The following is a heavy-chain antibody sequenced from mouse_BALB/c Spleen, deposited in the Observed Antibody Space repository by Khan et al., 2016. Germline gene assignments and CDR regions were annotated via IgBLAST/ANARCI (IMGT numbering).Heavy chain of an antibody. Sequence: QIQLVQSGPELKKPGETVKISCKASGYTFTNYGMNWVKQAPGKGLKWMGWINTNTGEPTYAEEFKGRVAFSLETSASTAYLQINNLKNEDTATYCCARDLYYWGQGTTLTVSS. CDR1: GYTFTNYG. J-gene: IGHJ2*01. V-gene: IGHV9-3*02. CDR3: ARDLYY. CDR2: INTNTGEP.